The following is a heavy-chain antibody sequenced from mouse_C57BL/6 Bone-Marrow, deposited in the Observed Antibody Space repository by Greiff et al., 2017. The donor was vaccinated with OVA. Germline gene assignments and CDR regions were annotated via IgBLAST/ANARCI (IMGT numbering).Heavy chain of an antibody. V-gene: IGHV1-81*01. CDR3: ARSGRLRSFDY. Sequence: LVESGAELARPGASVKLSCKASGYTFTSYGISWVKQRTGQGLEWIGEIYPRSGNTYYNEKFKGKATLTADKSSSTAYMELRSLTSEDSAVYFCARSGRLRSFDYWGQGTTLTVSS. J-gene: IGHJ2*01. CDR2: IYPRSGNT. D-gene: IGHD2-4*01. CDR1: GYTFTSYG.